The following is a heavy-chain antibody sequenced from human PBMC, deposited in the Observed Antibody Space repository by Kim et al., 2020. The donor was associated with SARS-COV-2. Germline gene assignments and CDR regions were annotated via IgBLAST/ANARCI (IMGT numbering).Heavy chain of an antibody. V-gene: IGHV4-59*01. CDR3: ARTSGYGYGVYYYGMDV. Sequence: HKGRVTIAVDTSKNQFYLKLSSVTAADTAVYYCARTSGYGYGVYYYGMDVWGQGTTVTVSS. J-gene: IGHJ6*02. D-gene: IGHD5-18*01.